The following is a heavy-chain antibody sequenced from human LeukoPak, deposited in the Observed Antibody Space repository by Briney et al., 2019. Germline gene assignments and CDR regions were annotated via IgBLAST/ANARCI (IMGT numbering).Heavy chain of an antibody. V-gene: IGHV3-74*01. CDR2: INSDGSST. J-gene: IGHJ5*02. CDR3: ARRGLVVPAALGPHWFDP. D-gene: IGHD2-2*01. CDR1: GFTFSSYW. Sequence: PGGSLRLSCAASGFTFSSYWMHWVRQAPGRGLVWVSRINSDGSSTSYADSVKGRFTISRDNAKNSLYLQMNSLRAEDTAVYYCARRGLVVPAALGPHWFDPWGQGTLVTVSS.